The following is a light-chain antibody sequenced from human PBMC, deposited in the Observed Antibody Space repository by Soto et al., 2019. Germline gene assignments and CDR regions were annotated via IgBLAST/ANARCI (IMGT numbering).Light chain of an antibody. CDR3: QQYSSYPWT. J-gene: IGKJ1*01. CDR1: QSISTG. V-gene: IGKV1-5*03. Sequence: DIQMTQSPSTLSASVGDRVTITCRASQSISTGLAWYQQKPGKAPNRLIYQASILERGVSSRFRGRGPWTAFNLSNGSLQPDVFATYSCQQYSSYPWTFGQGAEVEIK. CDR2: QAS.